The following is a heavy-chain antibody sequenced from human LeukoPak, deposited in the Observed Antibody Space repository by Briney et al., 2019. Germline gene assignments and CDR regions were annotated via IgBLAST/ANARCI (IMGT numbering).Heavy chain of an antibody. CDR1: GDSISSKNW. CDR2: IYHGGNT. J-gene: IGHJ4*02. Sequence: SGTLSLTCAVSGDSISSKNWWNWVHQPPGKGLEWIGEIYHGGNTNYNPSLKSRVTISVDKSKNQFSLILSSVTAADTAVYYCARDREYSKSWSFDYWGQGTLVTVSS. CDR3: ARDREYSKSWSFDY. V-gene: IGHV4-4*02. D-gene: IGHD6-13*01.